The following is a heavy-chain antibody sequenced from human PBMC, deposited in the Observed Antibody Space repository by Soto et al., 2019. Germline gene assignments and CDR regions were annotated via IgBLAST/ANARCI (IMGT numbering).Heavy chain of an antibody. D-gene: IGHD3-9*01. J-gene: IGHJ6*02. CDR3: ARDQAYYDILTGYYSRRGGYYYYLMAF. CDR2: ISYDGSNK. Sequence: GGSLRLCCAASGFTFSSYGMHWVRQAPGKGLEWVAVISYDGSNKYYADSVKGRFTISRDNSKNTLYLQMNSLRAEDTAVYYCARDQAYYDILTGYYSRRGGYYYYLMAFSGQGTTVTVSS. CDR1: GFTFSSYG. V-gene: IGHV3-30*03.